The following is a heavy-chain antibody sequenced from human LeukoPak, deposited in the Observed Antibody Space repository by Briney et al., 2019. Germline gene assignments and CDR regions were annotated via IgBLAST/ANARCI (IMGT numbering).Heavy chain of an antibody. J-gene: IGHJ4*02. V-gene: IGHV3-48*01. CDR2: ISSSSSTI. Sequence: GGSLRLSCAASGFTFGSYSMNWVRQAPGKGLEWVSYISSSSSTIYYADSVKGRFTISRDNAKNSLYLQMNSLRAEDTAVYYCAREDRMITFGGTLDYWGQGTLVTVSS. D-gene: IGHD3-16*01. CDR1: GFTFGSYS. CDR3: AREDRMITFGGTLDY.